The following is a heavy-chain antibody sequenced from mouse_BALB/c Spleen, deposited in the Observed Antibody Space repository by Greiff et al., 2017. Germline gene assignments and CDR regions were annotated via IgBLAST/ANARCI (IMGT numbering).Heavy chain of an antibody. CDR1: GFTFTDSW. Sequence: EVQLQESGGGLVQPGASVKLSCAASGFTFTDSWMDWVRQSPEKGLEWVAEIRSEANNTAKYYAESVKGRFTISRDDSTSSVYLQMNSLRAEDAGIYYCTRKNYCDYQGFDYWGQGTTLTVSS. J-gene: IGHJ2*01. CDR3: TRKNYCDYQGFDY. V-gene: IGHV6-6*01. D-gene: IGHD2-13*01. CDR2: IRSEANNTAK.